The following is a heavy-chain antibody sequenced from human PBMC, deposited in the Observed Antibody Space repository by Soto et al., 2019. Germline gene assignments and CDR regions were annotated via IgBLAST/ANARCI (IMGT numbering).Heavy chain of an antibody. D-gene: IGHD1-26*01. CDR2: ISYDGSNK. Sequence: QVQLVESGGGVVQPGRSLRLSCAASGFTFSSYGMHWVRQAPGKGLEWVAVISYDGSNKYYADSVKGRFTISRDNSKNTQYLQMNSLRAEDTAVYYCAKDRPSGSRPYDYGMDVWGQGTTVPVSS. J-gene: IGHJ6*02. V-gene: IGHV3-30*18. CDR3: AKDRPSGSRPYDYGMDV. CDR1: GFTFSSYG.